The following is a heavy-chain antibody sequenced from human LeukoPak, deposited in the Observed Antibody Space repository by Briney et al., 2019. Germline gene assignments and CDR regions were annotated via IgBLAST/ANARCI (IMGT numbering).Heavy chain of an antibody. D-gene: IGHD6-6*01. CDR1: GFTFSSYG. CDR3: AKDQSIAGQYYFDY. V-gene: IGHV3-23*01. J-gene: IGHJ4*02. Sequence: PGGSLRLSCAASGFTFSSYGMSWVRQAPGMGLEWVSAISGSGGSTYYADSVKGRFTISRDNSKNTLYLQMNSLRAEDTAVYYCAKDQSIAGQYYFDYWGQGTLVTVSS. CDR2: ISGSGGST.